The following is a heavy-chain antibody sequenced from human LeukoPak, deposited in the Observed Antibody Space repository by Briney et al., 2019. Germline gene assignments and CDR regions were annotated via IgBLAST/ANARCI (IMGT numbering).Heavy chain of an antibody. CDR3: ARGRNSVYYFNVVAPSYFDY. J-gene: IGHJ4*02. V-gene: IGHV1-2*06. CDR1: GYTFTSYG. D-gene: IGHD3-22*01. CDR2: INPNSGGT. Sequence: GASVKVSCKASGYTFTSYGISWVRQAPGQGLEWMGRINPNSGGTNYAQKFQGRVTMTRDTSINTAYMDLSRLGSDDTAVYYCARGRNSVYYFNVVAPSYFDYWGQGTLVTVSS.